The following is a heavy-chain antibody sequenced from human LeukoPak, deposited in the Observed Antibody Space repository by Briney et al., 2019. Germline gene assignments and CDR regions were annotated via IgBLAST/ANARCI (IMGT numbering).Heavy chain of an antibody. CDR1: GFTFSSYG. CDR3: AKAPVTTCSGAYCYPFDY. CDR2: ISYDGSNK. Sequence: GGSLRLSCAASGFTFSSYGMHWVRQAPGKGLEWVAVISYDGSNKYCADSVKGRFTISRDNSKNTLYLQMNSLRAGDAAVYYCAKAPVTTCSGAYCYPFDYWSQGTLVTVSS. D-gene: IGHD2-15*01. J-gene: IGHJ4*02. V-gene: IGHV3-30*18.